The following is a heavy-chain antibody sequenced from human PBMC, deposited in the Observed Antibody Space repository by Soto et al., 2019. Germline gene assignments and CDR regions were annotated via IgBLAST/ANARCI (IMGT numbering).Heavy chain of an antibody. J-gene: IGHJ4*02. CDR1: GVSISNTSYY. CDR2: IYFSGST. V-gene: IGHV4-39*01. CDR3: ARHGSY. Sequence: QLQLQESGPGLVKPSETLSLTCSVSGVSISNTSYYWGWIRQPPGKGLEWVGTIYFSGSTFYNPSLKRRVTISIDRSKNQFSLRLSSVTAADTAVYYCARHGSYWGQGTLVTVSS.